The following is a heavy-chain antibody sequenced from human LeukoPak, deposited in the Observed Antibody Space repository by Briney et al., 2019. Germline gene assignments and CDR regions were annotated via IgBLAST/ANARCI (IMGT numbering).Heavy chain of an antibody. V-gene: IGHV3-11*04. D-gene: IGHD5-24*01. CDR2: ISSSGSTI. J-gene: IGHJ4*02. Sequence: PWGSLRLSCAASGFTFSDYYMSWIRQAPGKGLEWVSYISSSGSTIYYADSVKGRFTISRDNSKNTLYLQMNSLRAEDTAVYYCARDQRGRRKMATITYYFDYWGQGTLVTVSS. CDR3: ARDQRGRRKMATITYYFDY. CDR1: GFTFSDYY.